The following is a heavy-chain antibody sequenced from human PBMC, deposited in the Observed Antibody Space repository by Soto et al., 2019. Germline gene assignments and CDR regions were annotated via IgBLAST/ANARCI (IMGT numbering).Heavy chain of an antibody. Sequence: PGGSLRLSCAASGFTFSSYAMSWVRQAPGKGLEWISAISGSANNAYYADSVKGRFAVSRDNSKNTVYLQMNSLRAEDTAVYYCAKELHPSGLGDAFDIWGQGTMVTVSS. J-gene: IGHJ3*02. D-gene: IGHD1-26*01. CDR2: ISGSANNA. V-gene: IGHV3-23*01. CDR3: AKELHPSGLGDAFDI. CDR1: GFTFSSYA.